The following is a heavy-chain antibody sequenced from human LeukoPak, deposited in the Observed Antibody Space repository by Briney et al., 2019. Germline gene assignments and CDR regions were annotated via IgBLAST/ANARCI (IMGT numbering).Heavy chain of an antibody. J-gene: IGHJ4*02. Sequence: QAGGSLRLSCAASGFTVSSNYMSWVRQAPGKGLEWVAVISYDGSNKYYADSVKGRFTISRDNSKNTLYLQMNSLRAEDTAVYYCARGSYTLFDYWGQGTLVTVSS. D-gene: IGHD3-16*02. V-gene: IGHV3-30-3*01. CDR2: ISYDGSNK. CDR1: GFTVSSNY. CDR3: ARGSYTLFDY.